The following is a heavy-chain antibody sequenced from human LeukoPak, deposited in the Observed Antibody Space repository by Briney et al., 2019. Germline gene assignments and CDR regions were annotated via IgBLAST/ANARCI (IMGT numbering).Heavy chain of an antibody. CDR2: IIPILGIA. D-gene: IGHD3-22*01. J-gene: IGHJ4*02. Sequence: ASVKVSCKASGGTFSSYTISWVRQAPGQGLEWMGRIIPILGIANYAQKFQGRVTITADKSTSTAYMELSSLRSEDTAVYYCARELEYYDSSGPTPRYYFGYWGQGTLVTVSS. CDR3: ARELEYYDSSGPTPRYYFGY. CDR1: GGTFSSYT. V-gene: IGHV1-69*04.